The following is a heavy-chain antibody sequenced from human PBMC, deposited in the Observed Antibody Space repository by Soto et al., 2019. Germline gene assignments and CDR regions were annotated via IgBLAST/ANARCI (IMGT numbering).Heavy chain of an antibody. Sequence: ASVKVSCKASGGTFISYAISWVRQAPGQGLEWMGGIIPIFGTANYAQKFQGRVTITADESTSTAYMELSSLRSEDTAVYYCARMGVVVPAAGQIYYYGMDVWGQGTTVTVSS. V-gene: IGHV1-69*13. J-gene: IGHJ6*02. CDR1: GGTFISYA. CDR2: IIPIFGTA. D-gene: IGHD2-2*01. CDR3: ARMGVVVPAAGQIYYYGMDV.